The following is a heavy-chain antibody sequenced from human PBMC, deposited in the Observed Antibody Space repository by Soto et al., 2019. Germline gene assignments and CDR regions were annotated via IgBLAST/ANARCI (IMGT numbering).Heavy chain of an antibody. CDR1: GFTFSSYS. D-gene: IGHD1-26*01. J-gene: IGHJ4*02. CDR2: ISGSGGST. V-gene: IGHV3-23*01. Sequence: GSLRLSCAASGFTFSSYSMSWVRQSPGKWLEWVSGISGSGGSTYYADFVKGRFTISRDNSKNTLYLQMNSLRVEDTAVYYCAKGGPVGATKLYYFDYWGQGTLVTVSS. CDR3: AKGGPVGATKLYYFDY.